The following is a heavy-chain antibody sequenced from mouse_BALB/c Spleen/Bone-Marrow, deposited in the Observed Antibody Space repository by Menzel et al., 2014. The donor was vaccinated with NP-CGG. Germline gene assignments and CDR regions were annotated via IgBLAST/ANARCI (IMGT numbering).Heavy chain of an antibody. CDR2: IFPGDSTT. CDR1: GNTLTSYD. J-gene: IGHJ1*01. V-gene: IGHV1S56*01. CDR3: VRSRLRDWYFDV. Sequence: VKLMESGVELVKPGASVKLSCKASGNTLTSYDINWVRQRPEQGLEWVGWIFPGDSTTKYNEKFKGKATLTTDKSSSTVHMQLSRLTSEDSAVYFCVRSRLRDWYFDVWGAGTTVTISS. D-gene: IGHD1-2*01.